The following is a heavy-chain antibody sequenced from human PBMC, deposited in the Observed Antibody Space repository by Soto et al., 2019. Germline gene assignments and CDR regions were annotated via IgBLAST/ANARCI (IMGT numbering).Heavy chain of an antibody. J-gene: IGHJ4*02. D-gene: IGHD3-10*01. Sequence: QVQLQQWGAGLLKPSETLSLTCAVYGGSFSGYYWSWIRQPPGKGLEWIGEINHSGSTNYNPSLKSRVTISVDTSKNQVSLKLSSVTAADTAVYYCASLPLGGGSGSYYRVPYYFDYWGQGTLVTVSS. V-gene: IGHV4-34*01. CDR2: INHSGST. CDR1: GGSFSGYY. CDR3: ASLPLGGGSGSYYRVPYYFDY.